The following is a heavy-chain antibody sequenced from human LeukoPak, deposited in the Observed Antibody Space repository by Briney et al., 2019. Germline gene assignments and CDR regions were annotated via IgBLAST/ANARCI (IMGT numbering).Heavy chain of an antibody. CDR2: ISGTDGST. V-gene: IGHV3-23*01. J-gene: IGHJ4*02. D-gene: IGHD6-13*01. Sequence: GGSLRLSCAASGFTFSRFAMSWVRQAPGKGLEWVSVISGTDGSTYYADSVKGRFTISRDNSKNTLYLQINSLRVDDTAVYYCAKEGRIAAGTGDYFDYWGQGTLVTVSS. CDR1: GFTFSRFA. CDR3: AKEGRIAAGTGDYFDY.